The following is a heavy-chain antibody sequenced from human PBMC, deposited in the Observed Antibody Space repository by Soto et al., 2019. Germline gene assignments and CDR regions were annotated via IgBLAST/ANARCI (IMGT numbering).Heavy chain of an antibody. CDR3: ARVEAVAEPVAPGY. D-gene: IGHD6-19*01. V-gene: IGHV1-18*01. J-gene: IGHJ4*02. CDR2: ISAYNGNT. CDR1: GYTFTSYG. Sequence: QVQLVQSGAEVKKPGASVKVSCKASGYTFTSYGISWVRQAPGQGLEWMGWISAYNGNTNYAQKLQGRVTMTTDTSTSTANMELRSLRTDDTAVYYCARVEAVAEPVAPGYWGQGTLVTVSS.